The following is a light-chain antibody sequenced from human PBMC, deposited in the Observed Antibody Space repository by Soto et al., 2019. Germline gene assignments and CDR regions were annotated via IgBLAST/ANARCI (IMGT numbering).Light chain of an antibody. J-gene: IGKJ1*01. CDR3: QQYGSSGT. V-gene: IGKV3-20*01. Sequence: EIVMTQSPATLSVSPGERATLSCRASETVSSNLAWYQQKLGQAPRLLIYGASNRATGIPDRFSGSGSGTDFTLTISRLEPEDFAVNYCQQYGSSGTFGQGTKVDIK. CDR1: ETVSSN. CDR2: GAS.